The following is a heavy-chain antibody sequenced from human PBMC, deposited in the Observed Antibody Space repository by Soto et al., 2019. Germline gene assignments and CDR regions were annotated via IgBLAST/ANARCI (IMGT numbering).Heavy chain of an antibody. V-gene: IGHV1-69*02. Sequence: SVKVSCKASGGTFSTYTITWVRQAPGQGLEWMGRIIPIIGIINYAQKFQGRVTITADESTSTAYMELSSLRSEDTAVYYCARSGVVVVAIDYYGMDVWGQGTTVTVSS. CDR3: ARSGVVVVAIDYYGMDV. CDR1: GGTFSTYT. J-gene: IGHJ6*02. CDR2: IIPIIGII. D-gene: IGHD2-15*01.